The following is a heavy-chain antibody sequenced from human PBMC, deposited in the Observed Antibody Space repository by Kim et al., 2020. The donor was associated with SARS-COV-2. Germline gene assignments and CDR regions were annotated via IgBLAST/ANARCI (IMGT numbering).Heavy chain of an antibody. Sequence: SQTLSLTCAISGDSVSNNVAWNWIRQSPSRGLEWLGRTYYKSKWYNDYAGSVTGRITINPDTSKNQFSLQLNSVTPEDTAVYYCARLIPTTALGNNWFDPWGQGTLVTVSS. V-gene: IGHV6-1*01. CDR1: GDSVSNNVA. D-gene: IGHD1-1*01. CDR3: ARLIPTTALGNNWFDP. CDR2: TYYKSKWYN. J-gene: IGHJ5*02.